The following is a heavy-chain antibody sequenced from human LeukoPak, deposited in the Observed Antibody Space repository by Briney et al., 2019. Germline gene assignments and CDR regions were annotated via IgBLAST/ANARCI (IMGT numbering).Heavy chain of an antibody. CDR3: ARIMRVDYGTYYFDY. CDR2: ARNRGNGYTT. D-gene: IGHD4/OR15-4a*01. J-gene: IGHJ4*02. Sequence: GGSLRLSCAASGFTFSDNYIDWVRQAPGKGLEWVGRARNRGNGYTTQYAASVKGRFTFSRDDSENTVYLQMNSLKTEDTAVYFCARIMRVDYGTYYFDYWGQGTLVTVSS. V-gene: IGHV3-72*01. CDR1: GFTFSDNY.